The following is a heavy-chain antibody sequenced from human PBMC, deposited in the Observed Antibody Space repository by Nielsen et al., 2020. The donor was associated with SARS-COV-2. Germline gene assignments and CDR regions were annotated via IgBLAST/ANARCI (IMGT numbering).Heavy chain of an antibody. J-gene: IGHJ4*02. CDR2: ISYDGSNK. CDR1: GFTFSSYW. D-gene: IGHD6-19*01. CDR3: AKDPLKYSSGWYFIDY. V-gene: IGHV3-30*18. Sequence: GESLKISCAASGFTFSSYWMSWVRQAPGKGLEWVAVISYDGSNKYYADSVKGRFTISRDNSKNTLYLQMNSLRAEDTAVYYCAKDPLKYSSGWYFIDYWGQGTLVTVSS.